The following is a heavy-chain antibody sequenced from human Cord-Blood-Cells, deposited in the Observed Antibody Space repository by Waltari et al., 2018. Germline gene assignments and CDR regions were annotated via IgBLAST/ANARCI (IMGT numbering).Heavy chain of an antibody. CDR1: GYTFTSYG. J-gene: IGHJ4*02. D-gene: IGHD3-3*01. Sequence: QVQLVQSGAEVKKPGASVKVSCKASGYTFTSYGISWVRQAPGQGLEWMGWISAYNGNTNYAQKLQGRVTMTTDTSTSTAYMELRSLRSDDTAVYYCARALWGHNYDFWSGYYDYWGQGTLVTVSS. V-gene: IGHV1-18*01. CDR2: ISAYNGNT. CDR3: ARALWGHNYDFWSGYYDY.